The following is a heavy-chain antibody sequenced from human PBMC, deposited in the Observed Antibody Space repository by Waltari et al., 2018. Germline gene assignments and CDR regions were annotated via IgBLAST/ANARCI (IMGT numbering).Heavy chain of an antibody. V-gene: IGHV3-74*01. J-gene: IGHJ3*02. CDR2: INSDGSST. D-gene: IGHD6-6*01. CDR3: ARGRKGIAARPGPHDAFDI. Sequence: VQLVESGGGLVQPGGSLRLSCAASGFTFSSYWMHWVRQAPGKGLVWVSRINSDGSSTSYADSVKGRFTISRDNAKNTLYLQMNSLRAEDTAVYYCARGRKGIAARPGPHDAFDIWGQGTMVTVSS. CDR1: GFTFSSYW.